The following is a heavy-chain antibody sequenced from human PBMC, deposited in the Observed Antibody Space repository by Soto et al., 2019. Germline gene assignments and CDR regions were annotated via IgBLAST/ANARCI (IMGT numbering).Heavy chain of an antibody. CDR3: ARRAFWFDP. CDR2: IFHNVNT. J-gene: IGHJ5*02. CDR1: GGSIINSNW. V-gene: IGHV4-4*02. Sequence: SETLSLTCTVSGGSIINSNWWSWVRQPPGKGLEWIGEIFHNVNTNYNPSLKSRVTVSIDKSRNQFSLKLDSVTAADTAVYYCARRAFWFDPWGQGTQVTVSS.